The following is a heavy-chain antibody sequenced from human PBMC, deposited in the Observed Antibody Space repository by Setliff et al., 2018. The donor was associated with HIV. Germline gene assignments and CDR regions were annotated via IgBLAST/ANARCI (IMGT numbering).Heavy chain of an antibody. Sequence: SVKVSCKSSEGTFTAYAISWVRQAPGRGLEWMGRITPIFGTTNYAQKFQGRVTITADRSTSTTYMELSSLRSEDTAMYYCARDESRGDWESFGYWGQGTRVTVSS. J-gene: IGHJ4*02. V-gene: IGHV1-69*06. CDR1: EGTFTAYA. CDR3: ARDESRGDWESFGY. D-gene: IGHD2-21*01. CDR2: ITPIFGTT.